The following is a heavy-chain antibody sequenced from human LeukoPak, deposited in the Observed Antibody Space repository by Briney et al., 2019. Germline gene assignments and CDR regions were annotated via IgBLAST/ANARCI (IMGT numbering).Heavy chain of an antibody. CDR2: IKSKTDGGTK. D-gene: IGHD6-13*01. Sequence: PGGSLRLSCAASGFTFSAARMNSVRQAPGKGLEWVGRIKSKTDGGTKDYAAPVEDRFTISRDDSKNTLYLQMNSLKTEDTAVYYCTTDAIIGAAGFDYWGQGTLVTVSS. J-gene: IGHJ4*02. V-gene: IGHV3-15*01. CDR1: GFTFSAAR. CDR3: TTDAIIGAAGFDY.